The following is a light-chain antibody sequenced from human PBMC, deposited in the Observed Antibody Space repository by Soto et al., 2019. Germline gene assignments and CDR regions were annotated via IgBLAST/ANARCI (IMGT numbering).Light chain of an antibody. Sequence: QSVLTQPPSVSGAPGQRVTISCTGSSSNIGADYDVHWYQQLPGTAPKLPIYGNSTRPSGVPDRFSGSKSGTSASLAITGLQAEDEADYYCQSYDSSLSAVVFGGGTKVTVL. V-gene: IGLV1-40*01. CDR1: SSNIGADYD. CDR2: GNS. J-gene: IGLJ3*02. CDR3: QSYDSSLSAVV.